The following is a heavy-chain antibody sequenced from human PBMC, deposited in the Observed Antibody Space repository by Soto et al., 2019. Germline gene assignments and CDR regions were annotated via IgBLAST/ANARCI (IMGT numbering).Heavy chain of an antibody. CDR3: AKDSYGDYGVGWFGP. J-gene: IGHJ5*02. CDR1: GFTFDDYA. CDR2: ISWNSGSI. Sequence: EVQLVESGGGLVQPGRSLRLSCAASGFTFDDYAMHWVRQAPGKGLEWVSGISWNSGSIGYADSVKGRFTISRDNAKNSLYLQMNSLRAEDTALYYCAKDSYGDYGVGWFGPWGQGTLVTVSS. D-gene: IGHD4-17*01. V-gene: IGHV3-9*01.